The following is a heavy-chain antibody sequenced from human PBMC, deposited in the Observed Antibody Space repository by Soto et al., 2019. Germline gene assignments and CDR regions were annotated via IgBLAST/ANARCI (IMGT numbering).Heavy chain of an antibody. CDR2: IYYSGST. V-gene: IGHV4-31*03. J-gene: IGHJ4*02. Sequence: QVQLQESGPGLVKPSQTLSLTCTVSGGSISSGGYYWSWIRQHPGKGLEWIGYIYYSGSTYYNPSLKSRVTISVDTSKNQCSLKLSSVTAADTAVYYCASSRTKWFGGINYWGQGTLVTVSS. CDR1: GGSISSGGYY. CDR3: ASSRTKWFGGINY. D-gene: IGHD3-10*01.